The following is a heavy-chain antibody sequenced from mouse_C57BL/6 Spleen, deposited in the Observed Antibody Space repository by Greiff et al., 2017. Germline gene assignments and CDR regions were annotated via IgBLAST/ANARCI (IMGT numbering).Heavy chain of an antibody. J-gene: IGHJ4*01. CDR1: GYTFTSYG. CDR3: ARGGRSYAMDY. CDR2: VYPRSGNT. D-gene: IGHD1-1*02. V-gene: IGHV1-81*01. Sequence: VKLQESGAELARPGASVKLSCKASGYTFTSYGISWVKQRTGQGLEWIGEVYPRSGNTYYNEKFKGKATLTADKSSSTAYMELRSLTSEDSAVYFCARGGRSYAMDYWGQGTSVTVSS.